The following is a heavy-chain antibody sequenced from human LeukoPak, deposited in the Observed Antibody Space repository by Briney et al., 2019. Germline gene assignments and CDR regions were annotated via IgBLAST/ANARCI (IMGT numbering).Heavy chain of an antibody. D-gene: IGHD3-10*01. Sequence: PGGSLRLSCAASGFSFSSFAMSWVRQTPGKGLEWVSHANGGGDVTHYVDSVKGRFTISRDNSKNTLYLQMDNLRVEDTAVYYCAKGRWFGDLSPSDYWGQGTLVTVSS. CDR3: AKGRWFGDLSPSDY. J-gene: IGHJ4*02. CDR1: GFSFSSFA. CDR2: ANGGGDVT. V-gene: IGHV3-23*01.